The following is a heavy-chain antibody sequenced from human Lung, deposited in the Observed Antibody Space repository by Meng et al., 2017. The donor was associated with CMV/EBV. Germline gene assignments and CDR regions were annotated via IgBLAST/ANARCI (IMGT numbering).Heavy chain of an antibody. Sequence: SXTXSLXCTVSGGSISSSSYYWGWIRQPPGKGLEWFGSIYYSGSTYYNTSFKRRITISVDTSKSQFSLKLSSVTAADTAVYYCARQESSWYYFDYWGQGTLVT. CDR3: ARQESSWYYFDY. J-gene: IGHJ4*02. V-gene: IGHV4-39*01. CDR1: GGSISSSSYY. CDR2: IYYSGST. D-gene: IGHD6-13*01.